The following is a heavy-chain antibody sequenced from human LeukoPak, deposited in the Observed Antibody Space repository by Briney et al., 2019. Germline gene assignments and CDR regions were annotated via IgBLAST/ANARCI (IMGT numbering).Heavy chain of an antibody. CDR1: GGTFSNYA. Sequence: SVKVSCKASGGTFSNYAISWVRQAPGQGLEWMGGIIPIFGTAKYTQKFQGRVTITADESTSTAYMELSSLRSEDTAVYYCARADSPSDTAMITAPGYWGQGTLVTASS. V-gene: IGHV1-69*01. D-gene: IGHD5-18*01. J-gene: IGHJ4*02. CDR3: ARADSPSDTAMITAPGY. CDR2: IIPIFGTA.